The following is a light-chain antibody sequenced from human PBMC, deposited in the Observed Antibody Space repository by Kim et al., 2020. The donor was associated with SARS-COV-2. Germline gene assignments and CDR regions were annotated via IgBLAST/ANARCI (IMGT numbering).Light chain of an antibody. Sequence: QLVLTQSPSSSASLGASVKLTCTLSSGHSSYAIAWHQQQPEKGPRYLMKLNSDGSHSKGDGIPDRFSGSSSGAERYLTISSLQSEDEADCYCQTWGTGIFWVFGGGTQLTVL. CDR2: LNSDGSH. J-gene: IGLJ3*02. CDR3: QTWGTGIFWV. V-gene: IGLV4-69*01. CDR1: SGHSSYA.